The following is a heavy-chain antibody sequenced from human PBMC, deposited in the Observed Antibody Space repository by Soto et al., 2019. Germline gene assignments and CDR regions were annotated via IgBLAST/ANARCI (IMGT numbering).Heavy chain of an antibody. CDR1: GVSISNTSYY. CDR3: ARHGSY. V-gene: IGHV4-39*01. CDR2: IYFSGST. Sequence: SETLSLTCTVSGVSISNTSYYWGWIRQPPGKGLEWIATIYFSGSTFYNPSLKSRVTISVDTSKNQFSLELHSVTAADTAMYYCARHGSYWGQGTLVTVSS. J-gene: IGHJ4*02.